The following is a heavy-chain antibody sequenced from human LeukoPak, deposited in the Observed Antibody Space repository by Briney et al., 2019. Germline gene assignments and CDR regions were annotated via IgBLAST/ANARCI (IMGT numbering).Heavy chain of an antibody. CDR2: ISGSGGST. Sequence: GGSLRLSCAASGFTFSGYAMSWVRQAPGKGLEWVSAISGSGGSTYYADSVKGRFTISRDNSKNTLYLQMNSLRAEDTAVYYCAKDRADVDDCFDYWGQGTLVTVSS. J-gene: IGHJ4*02. CDR3: AKDRADVDDCFDY. CDR1: GFTFSGYA. D-gene: IGHD2-15*01. V-gene: IGHV3-23*01.